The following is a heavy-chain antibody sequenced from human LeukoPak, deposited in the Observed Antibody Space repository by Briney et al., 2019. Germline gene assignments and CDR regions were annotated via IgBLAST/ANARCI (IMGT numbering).Heavy chain of an antibody. V-gene: IGHV4-39*01. CDR2: IYYSGST. CDR1: GGSISSSSYY. Sequence: SETLSLTCTVSGGSISSSSYYWGWIRQPPGKGLEWIGSIYYSGSTYYNPSLKSRVTISVDTSKNQFSLKLSSVTAADTAVYYCARHGGNSQQLGTFDYWGQGTLVTVSS. D-gene: IGHD6-13*01. J-gene: IGHJ4*02. CDR3: ARHGGNSQQLGTFDY.